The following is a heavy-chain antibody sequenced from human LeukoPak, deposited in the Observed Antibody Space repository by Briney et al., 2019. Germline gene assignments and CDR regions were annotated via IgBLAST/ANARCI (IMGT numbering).Heavy chain of an antibody. J-gene: IGHJ4*02. V-gene: IGHV1-8*01. Sequence: ASVKVSCKSSGYTFTNYEINWVRQATGQGLEWMGWMNPNNNNTGYAQKFQGRVTMTKNTSISTAYMELSRLRAEDTAVYYCARDGYGATIRGGDYWGQGTLVTVSS. D-gene: IGHD5-12*01. CDR2: MNPNNNNT. CDR3: ARDGYGATIRGGDY. CDR1: GYTFTNYE.